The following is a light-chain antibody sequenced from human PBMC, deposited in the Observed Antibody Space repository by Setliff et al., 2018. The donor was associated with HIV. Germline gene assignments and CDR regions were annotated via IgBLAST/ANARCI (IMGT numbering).Light chain of an antibody. Sequence: QSVLTQSPSASGTPGQSVTISCSGSTSNSGSNYVYWYQQLPGTAPKSLVYRNNERPSGVTDRFSGSKSGTSASLAIRGLRSEDEGDYYCAAWDGSLSGVVFGGGTKVTV. CDR3: AAWDGSLSGVV. CDR1: TSNSGSNY. V-gene: IGLV1-47*01. CDR2: RNN. J-gene: IGLJ2*01.